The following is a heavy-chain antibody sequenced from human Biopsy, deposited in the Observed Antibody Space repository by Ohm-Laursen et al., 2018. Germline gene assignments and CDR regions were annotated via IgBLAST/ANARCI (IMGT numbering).Heavy chain of an antibody. CDR2: ISYSGTT. D-gene: IGHD3-22*01. Sequence: TLSLTCPVSGGSIGGGEYYWNWIRQHPGKGLEWIGLISYSGTTFYNPSLESLLTISIDTSKNHFSLNLRPVTAADTAVYYCARGVPHYDGSGFPLAGYWYFDLWGRGTLVTVSS. J-gene: IGHJ2*01. CDR3: ARGVPHYDGSGFPLAGYWYFDL. V-gene: IGHV4-31*01. CDR1: GGSIGGGEYY.